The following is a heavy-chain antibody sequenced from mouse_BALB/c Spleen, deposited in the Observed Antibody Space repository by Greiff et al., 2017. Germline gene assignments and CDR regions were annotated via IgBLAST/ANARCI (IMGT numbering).Heavy chain of an antibody. CDR3: ARSEGTGYCDY. CDR1: GFTFSSFG. J-gene: IGHJ2*01. Sequence: EVKLMESGGGLVQPGGSRKLSCAASGFTFSSFGMHWVRQAPEKGLEWVAYISSGSSTIYYADTVKGRFTISRDNPKNTLFLQRTSLRSEDTAMYYCARSEGTGYCDYWGQGTTLTVSS. CDR2: ISSGSSTI. V-gene: IGHV5-17*02. D-gene: IGHD3-3*01.